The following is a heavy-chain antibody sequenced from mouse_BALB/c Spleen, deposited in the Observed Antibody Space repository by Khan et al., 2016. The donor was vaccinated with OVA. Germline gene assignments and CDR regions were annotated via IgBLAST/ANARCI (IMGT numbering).Heavy chain of an antibody. J-gene: IGHJ3*01. CDR2: VDPFSGGT. CDR3: TRHGYVAWFTY. V-gene: IGHV1S135*01. CDR1: GYSFTSYY. D-gene: IGHD2-14*01. Sequence: EVQLQQSGPELMKPGASVKISCKASGYSFTSYYIHWVKQSHGKSLEWIGYVDPFSGGTTYNQKFKGKATLTVDKSSSTAYIHFSNLTSEDSAVYDCTRHGYVAWFTYWGQGTLVTVSA.